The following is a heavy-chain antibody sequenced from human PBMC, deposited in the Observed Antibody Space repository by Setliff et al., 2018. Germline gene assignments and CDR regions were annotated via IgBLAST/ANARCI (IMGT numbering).Heavy chain of an antibody. V-gene: IGHV5-51*01. CDR2: IYPGDSDT. CDR1: EYSFTTYW. Sequence: GESLKISCKASEYSFTTYWIGWVRQMPGKGLEWMGIIYPGDSDTRYSPSFQGQVTISADKSISTAYLQWSSLKASDTAMYYCARLATDYGDYESLNYFDYWGQGTLVTVSS. J-gene: IGHJ4*02. D-gene: IGHD4-17*01. CDR3: ARLATDYGDYESLNYFDY.